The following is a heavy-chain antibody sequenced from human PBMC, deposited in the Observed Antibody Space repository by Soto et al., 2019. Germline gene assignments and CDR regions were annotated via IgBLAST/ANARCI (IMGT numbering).Heavy chain of an antibody. V-gene: IGHV3-23*01. Sequence: GGSLRLSCAASGFTFSSYAMSWVRQAPGKGLEWVSAISGSGGSTYYADSVKGRFTISRDNSKNTLYLQMNSLRAEDTAVYYCASPLPHTAMGGGYYYYGMDVWGQGTTVTVSS. CDR2: ISGSGGST. D-gene: IGHD5-18*01. CDR3: ASPLPHTAMGGGYYYYGMDV. CDR1: GFTFSSYA. J-gene: IGHJ6*02.